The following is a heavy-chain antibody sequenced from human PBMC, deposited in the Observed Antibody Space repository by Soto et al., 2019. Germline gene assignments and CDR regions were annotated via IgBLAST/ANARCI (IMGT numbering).Heavy chain of an antibody. J-gene: IGHJ4*02. CDR1: GGSFSGYY. V-gene: IGHV4-34*01. D-gene: IGHD5-12*01. CDR3: ARGLRGDWWLRLVGFFDY. Sequence: SETLSLTCAVYGGSFSGYYWSWIRQPPGKGLEWIGEINHSGSTNYNPSLKSRVTISVDTSKNQFSLKLSSVTAADTAVYYCARGLRGDWWLRLVGFFDYWGQGTLVTVSS. CDR2: INHSGST.